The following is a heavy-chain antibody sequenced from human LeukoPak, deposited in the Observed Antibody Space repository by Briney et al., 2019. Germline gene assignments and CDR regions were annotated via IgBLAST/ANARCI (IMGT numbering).Heavy chain of an antibody. V-gene: IGHV4-59*12. CDR1: GGSISSYY. D-gene: IGHD6-13*01. Sequence: PSETLSLTCTVSGGSISSYYWSWIRQPPGKGLEWIGYIYYSGSTNYNPSLKSRVTISVDTSKNQFSLKLSSVTAADTAVYYCARVSIPAAAGNWFDPWGQGTLVTVSS. CDR3: ARVSIPAAAGNWFDP. CDR2: IYYSGST. J-gene: IGHJ5*02.